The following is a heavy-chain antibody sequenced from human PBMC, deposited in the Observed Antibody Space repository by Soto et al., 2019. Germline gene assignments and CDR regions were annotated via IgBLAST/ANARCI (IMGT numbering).Heavy chain of an antibody. Sequence: QVHLQESGPGLVKPSETLSLTCSVSGDSVSSASFYWIWIRQAPGKGLEWIGFIYFSGSTNYNPSLKSRVTMSLDTSKNQFSLNLRSVLPADTAVYYCAIVNSGRNWFDPWGPGTLVTVSS. J-gene: IGHJ5*02. CDR1: GDSVSSASFY. V-gene: IGHV4-61*01. CDR2: IYFSGST. CDR3: AIVNSGRNWFDP. D-gene: IGHD6-19*01.